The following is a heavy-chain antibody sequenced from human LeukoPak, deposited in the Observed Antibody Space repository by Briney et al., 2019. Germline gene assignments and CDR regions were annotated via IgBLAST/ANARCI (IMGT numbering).Heavy chain of an antibody. D-gene: IGHD6-19*01. CDR2: IYYSGST. CDR3: ARQGTRRISSGWLTDYYYYMDV. J-gene: IGHJ6*03. CDR1: GGSISICY. V-gene: IGHV4-59*08. Sequence: SSETLSLTCTVSGGSISICYWSWIRQPPGKGLEWIGYIYYSGSTNYNPSLKSRVTISVDTSKNQFSLKLSSVTAADTAVYYCARQGTRRISSGWLTDYYYYMDVWGKGTTVTVSS.